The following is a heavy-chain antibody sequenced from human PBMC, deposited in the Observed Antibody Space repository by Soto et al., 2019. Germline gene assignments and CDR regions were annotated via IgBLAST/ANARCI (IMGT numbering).Heavy chain of an antibody. CDR2: ISAYNGNT. D-gene: IGHD3-22*01. Sequence: SVQVSFKASCYTFTSYGISWVRQAPGQGLEWMGWISAYNGNTNYAQKLQGRVTMTTDTSTSTAYMELRSLRSDDTAVYYCVGSSGYYPGDLDYWGQGTLVTVSS. CDR1: CYTFTSYG. CDR3: VGSSGYYPGDLDY. J-gene: IGHJ4*02. V-gene: IGHV1-18*04.